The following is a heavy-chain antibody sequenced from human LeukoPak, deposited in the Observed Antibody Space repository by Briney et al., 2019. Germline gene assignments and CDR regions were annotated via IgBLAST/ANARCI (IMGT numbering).Heavy chain of an antibody. CDR3: AKSGDMITFGGVILDPYYMDV. Sequence: GRSLRLSCATSGFTFDDYAMHWVRQAPGKGLEWVSGISWNSGSIGYADSVKGRFTISRDNAKNSLYLQMNSLRAEDTAVYYCAKSGDMITFGGVILDPYYMDVWGKGTTVTISS. D-gene: IGHD3-16*01. J-gene: IGHJ6*03. CDR2: ISWNSGSI. CDR1: GFTFDDYA. V-gene: IGHV3-9*01.